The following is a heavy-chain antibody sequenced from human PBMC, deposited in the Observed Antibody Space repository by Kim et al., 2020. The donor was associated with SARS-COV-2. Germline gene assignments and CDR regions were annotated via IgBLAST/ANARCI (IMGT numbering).Heavy chain of an antibody. Sequence: ASVKVSCKASGYTFSAYYINLLRRAPGQGLEWVGRINPHTGGTDLAQKFQGRVALSRDTSISAAYMHLSGLKSGDTAVYYCARGLSYGDSNWFDPCGQGT. CDR3: ARGLSYGDSNWFDP. CDR1: GYTFSAYY. J-gene: IGHJ5*02. V-gene: IGHV1-2*06. D-gene: IGHD4-17*01. CDR2: INPHTGGT.